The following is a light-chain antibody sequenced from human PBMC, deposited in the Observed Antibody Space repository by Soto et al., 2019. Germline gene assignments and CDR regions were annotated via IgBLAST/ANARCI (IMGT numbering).Light chain of an antibody. J-gene: IGKJ1*01. V-gene: IGKV3-15*01. CDR2: RAS. CDR1: QSIDVN. Sequence: IEVSQSPAFLSVSPEERVILSCRASQSIDVNLAWYQHRPGQAPRLLISRASTRATGIPARFSGSGSGTDFTLTISSLHSEDSAVYYCQQKHQWPRTFGRVTKLEIK. CDR3: QQKHQWPRT.